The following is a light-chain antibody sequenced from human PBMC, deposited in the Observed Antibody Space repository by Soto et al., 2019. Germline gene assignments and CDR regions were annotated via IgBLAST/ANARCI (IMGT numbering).Light chain of an antibody. CDR1: QRVRID. V-gene: IGKV3-15*01. J-gene: IGKJ1*01. CDR3: QQYNKWPLT. Sequence: EIVMTQSPATLSVSPGERATLSCRASQRVRIDLAWYQQTPGQAPRLLIYGASTRATGIPVRFSGSASGTEFTLTISSLQSEDFTVYYCQQYNKWPLTFGQGTKVEIK. CDR2: GAS.